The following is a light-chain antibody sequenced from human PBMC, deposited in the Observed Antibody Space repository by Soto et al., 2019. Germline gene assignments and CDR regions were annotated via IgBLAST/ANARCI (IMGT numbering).Light chain of an antibody. J-gene: IGKJ3*01. CDR2: AAS. Sequence: AIQMTQSPSSLSASVGDRVTITCRASQGIRNDLGWYQQKPGKAPNLLIYAASRLQSGVPSRFRGSGSGTDFTLTISSLQPEDFATYYCLQDYYYPPTFGPGTKVDVK. V-gene: IGKV1-6*01. CDR1: QGIRND. CDR3: LQDYYYPPT.